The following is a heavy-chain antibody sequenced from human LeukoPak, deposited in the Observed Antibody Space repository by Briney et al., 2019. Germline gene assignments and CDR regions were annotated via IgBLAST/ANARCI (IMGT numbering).Heavy chain of an antibody. Sequence: SETLSLTCTVSGYSISSGYYWGWIRQPPGKGLEWIGSIYHSGSTYYNPSLKSRVTISVDTSKNQFSLKLSSVTAADTAVYYCARLQSNGGYLGFGGHYFDYWGQGTLVTVSS. J-gene: IGHJ4*02. V-gene: IGHV4-38-2*02. CDR2: IYHSGST. CDR1: GYSISSGYY. D-gene: IGHD4-23*01. CDR3: ARLQSNGGYLGFGGHYFDY.